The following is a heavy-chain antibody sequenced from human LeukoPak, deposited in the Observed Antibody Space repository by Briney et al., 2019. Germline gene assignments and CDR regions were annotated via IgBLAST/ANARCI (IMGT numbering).Heavy chain of an antibody. D-gene: IGHD3-3*01. CDR2: IYTSGST. CDR1: GGSISSGSYY. CDR3: ARDRISTNFWSGYYDY. J-gene: IGHJ4*02. Sequence: TLSLTCTVSGGSISSGSYYWSWIRQPAGKGLGWIGRIYTSGSTNYNPSLNSRVTISVDTSKNQFSLKLSSVTAAYTAVYYCARDRISTNFWSGYYDYWGQGTLVTVSS. V-gene: IGHV4-61*02.